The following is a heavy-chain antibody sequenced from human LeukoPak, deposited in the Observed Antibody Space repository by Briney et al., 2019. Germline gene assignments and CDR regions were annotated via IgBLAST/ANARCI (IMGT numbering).Heavy chain of an antibody. CDR1: GGSVDSAKYY. CDR3: ARYPAPRPPDY. D-gene: IGHD1-14*01. J-gene: IGHJ4*02. V-gene: IGHV4-31*03. CDR2: IYTSGST. Sequence: SETLSLTCSVSGGSVDSAKYYWSWIRQLPGKGLEWIGYIYTSGSTGDNPSLKNRVTISLDTSKNQFSLRLSSVTAADTAVYYCARYPAPRPPDYWGQGTLVIVSS.